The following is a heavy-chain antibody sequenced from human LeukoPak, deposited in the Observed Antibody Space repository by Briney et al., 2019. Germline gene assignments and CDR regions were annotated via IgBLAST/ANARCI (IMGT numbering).Heavy chain of an antibody. D-gene: IGHD2-21*01. Sequence: LRRPLSLTCPVSGGSFSSSNWGSWVRKPPGKGLEWIGEIYHSGSTNYNPSLKSRVTISVDKSKNQFSLKLSSVTAADTAVYYCARGRFRPVYAFDIWGQGTMVTVSS. V-gene: IGHV4-4*03. J-gene: IGHJ3*02. CDR2: IYHSGST. CDR1: GGSFSSSNW. CDR3: ARGRFRPVYAFDI.